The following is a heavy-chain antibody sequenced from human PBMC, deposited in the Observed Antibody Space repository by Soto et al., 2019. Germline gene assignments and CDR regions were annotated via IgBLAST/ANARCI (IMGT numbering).Heavy chain of an antibody. CDR2: FDPEDGET. CDR3: ARGSTYNFWSGYIYYGMDV. CDR1: GYTLTELS. Sequence: EASVKVSCKVSGYTLTELSMHWVLQAPGKGLEWMGGFDPEDGETIYAQKFQGRVTMTEDTSTDTAYMELSSLRAEDTAVYYCARGSTYNFWSGYIYYGMDVWGQGTTVTVSS. V-gene: IGHV1-24*01. J-gene: IGHJ6*02. D-gene: IGHD3-3*01.